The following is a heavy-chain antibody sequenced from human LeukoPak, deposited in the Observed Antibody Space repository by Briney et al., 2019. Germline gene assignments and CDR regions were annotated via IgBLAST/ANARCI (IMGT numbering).Heavy chain of an antibody. Sequence: SVKVSCKASGGTFSSYAISWVRQAPGQGLEWMGRIIPILGIANYAQKFQGRVTITADKSTSTAYMELSSLRSEDTAVYYCARDLGSGWTAPDYWGQGTLVTVSS. CDR2: IIPILGIA. CDR3: ARDLGSGWTAPDY. D-gene: IGHD6-25*01. V-gene: IGHV1-69*04. CDR1: GGTFSSYA. J-gene: IGHJ4*02.